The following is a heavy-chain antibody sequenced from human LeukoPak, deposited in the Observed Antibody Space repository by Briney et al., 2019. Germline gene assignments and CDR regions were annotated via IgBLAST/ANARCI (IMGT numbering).Heavy chain of an antibody. CDR3: ARQDADLDY. V-gene: IGHV1-2*07. CDR1: GYTFTGYY. CDR2: INPNSDDT. Sequence: ASVKVSCKASGYTFTGYYINWVRQAPGQGLEWMGWINPNSDDTSYTHKFQGRVTMTRDTSVSTAYMGLSRLTSDDTAVYYCARQDADLDYWGQGTLVPVSS. J-gene: IGHJ4*02.